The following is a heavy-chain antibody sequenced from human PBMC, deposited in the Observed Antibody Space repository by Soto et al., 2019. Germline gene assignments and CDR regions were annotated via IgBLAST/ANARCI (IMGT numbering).Heavy chain of an antibody. Sequence: QLQLQESGPGLVKPSETLSLTCTVSGGSISSSSYYWGWIRQPPGKGLEWIGRIYYSGSTYYNPSLKSRVTISVDTSKNQFSLKLSSVTAAHTAVYYCARLRSHYGSGSYSWFDPWGQGTLVTVSS. CDR2: IYYSGST. CDR3: ARLRSHYGSGSYSWFDP. V-gene: IGHV4-39*01. CDR1: GGSISSSSYY. J-gene: IGHJ5*02. D-gene: IGHD3-10*01.